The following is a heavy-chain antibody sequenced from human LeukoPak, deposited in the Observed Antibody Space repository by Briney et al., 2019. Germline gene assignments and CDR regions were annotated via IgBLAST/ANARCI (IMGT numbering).Heavy chain of an antibody. CDR2: FDPEDDRG. Sequence: ASVKVSRKVSGYRLTELYIYWVRQAPGEGPEWMGGFDPEDDRGIYAQKFQGRVTMTEDTSTNTAYMELSSLRFEDSAMYYCAAPSARSTVTTWSAFDLWGQGTMVTVSS. CDR1: GYRLTELY. CDR3: AAPSARSTVTTWSAFDL. D-gene: IGHD4-17*01. V-gene: IGHV1-24*01. J-gene: IGHJ3*01.